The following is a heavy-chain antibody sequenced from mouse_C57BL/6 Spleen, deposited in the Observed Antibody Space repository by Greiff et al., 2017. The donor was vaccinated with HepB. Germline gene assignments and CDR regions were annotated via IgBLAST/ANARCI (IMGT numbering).Heavy chain of an antibody. V-gene: IGHV1-22*01. CDR1: GYTFTDYH. J-gene: IGHJ1*03. Sequence: EVQLQQSGPELVKPGASVKMSCKASGYTFTDYHMHWVKQSHGKSLEWIGYINPNNGGTSSNQKVKGKATVNVNKSSSTAYMERRSLTSEDSSVYYCARSDYYGSIYWYFDVWGTGTTVNVSS. CDR3: ARSDYYGSIYWYFDV. D-gene: IGHD1-1*01. CDR2: INPNNGGT.